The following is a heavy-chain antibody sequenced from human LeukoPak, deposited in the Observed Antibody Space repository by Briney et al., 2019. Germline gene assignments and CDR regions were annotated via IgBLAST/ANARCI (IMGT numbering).Heavy chain of an antibody. Sequence: SVKVSCKASGYTFTGYYMHWVRQAPGQGREWMGGIIPIFGTANYAQKLQGRVTITADESTSTDYMELSSLRSEDTAVYYCASPQDSSGSYHYYYYMDVWGKGTTVTVSS. D-gene: IGHD6-19*01. CDR3: ASPQDSSGSYHYYYYMDV. CDR2: IIPIFGTA. V-gene: IGHV1-69*13. J-gene: IGHJ6*03. CDR1: GYTFTGYY.